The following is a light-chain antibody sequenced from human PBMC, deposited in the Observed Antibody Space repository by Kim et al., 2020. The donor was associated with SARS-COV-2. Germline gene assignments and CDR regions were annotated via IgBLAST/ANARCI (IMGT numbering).Light chain of an antibody. CDR2: YDS. CDR3: QVWDGSNDYVV. V-gene: IGLV3-21*04. Sequence: SYELTQPPSVSVAPGKTARISCGGNNIGTKNVHWYQQKPGQAPILVISYDSDRPSGIPERFSGSKSGNTATLTIRRVEGGDEADYYCQVWDGSNDYVVFGGGTKLTVL. J-gene: IGLJ3*02. CDR1: NIGTKN.